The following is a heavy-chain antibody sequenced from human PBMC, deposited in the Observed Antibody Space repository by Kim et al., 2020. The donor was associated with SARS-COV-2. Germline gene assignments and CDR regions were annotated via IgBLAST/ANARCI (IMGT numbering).Heavy chain of an antibody. J-gene: IGHJ4*02. Sequence: GGSLRLSCAASGFTFSSYGMHWVRQAPGKGLEWVAVIWYDGSNKYYADSVKGRFTISRDNSKNTLYLQMNSLRAEDTAVYYCARDLIVPGGWSEGALDYWGQGTLVTVSS. CDR2: IWYDGSNK. V-gene: IGHV3-33*01. CDR1: GFTFSSYG. D-gene: IGHD6-19*01. CDR3: ARDLIVPGGWSEGALDY.